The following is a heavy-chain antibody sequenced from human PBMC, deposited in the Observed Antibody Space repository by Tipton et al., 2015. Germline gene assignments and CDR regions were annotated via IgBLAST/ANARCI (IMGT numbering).Heavy chain of an antibody. J-gene: IGHJ4*02. CDR1: SDSINKYY. CDR3: AAYCAGGSCADH. Sequence: TLSLTCTVSSDSINKYYWSWIRQPPGKGLEWIGAISHSGKTYSNPSLKSRVTISADTSKNQFSLKLRSVTAEDTAVYYCAAYCAGGSCADHWGQGTLVTVSS. V-gene: IGHV4-59*01. CDR2: ISHSGKT. D-gene: IGHD2-15*01.